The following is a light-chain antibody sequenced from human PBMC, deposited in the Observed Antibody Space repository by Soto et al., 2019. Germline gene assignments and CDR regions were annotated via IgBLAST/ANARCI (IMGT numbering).Light chain of an antibody. Sequence: QSVLTQSSSASASLGSSVKLTCTLNSGHTNYIIAWPQQQPGEAPRYLMKVEGSGTYNRGSGVPDRFSGSSSGADRYLTISNLQFEDESDYYSDTCNSTTRVFGGGTKLTVL. J-gene: IGLJ3*02. V-gene: IGLV4-60*02. CDR3: DTCNSTTRV. CDR2: VEGSGTY. CDR1: SGHTNYI.